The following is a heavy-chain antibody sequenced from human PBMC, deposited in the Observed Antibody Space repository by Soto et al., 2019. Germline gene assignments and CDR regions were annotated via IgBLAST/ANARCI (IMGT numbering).Heavy chain of an antibody. V-gene: IGHV1-69*13. Sequence: GASVKVSCKASGGTFSSYAISWVRQAPGQGLEWMGGIIPIFGTANYAQKFQGRVTITADESTSTAYMELSSLRSEDTAVYYCARDLSEGDYCTNGVCSWAAAAGTWWFDPWGQGTLVTVSS. CDR3: ARDLSEGDYCTNGVCSWAAAAGTWWFDP. CDR2: IIPIFGTA. D-gene: IGHD2-8*01. CDR1: GGTFSSYA. J-gene: IGHJ5*02.